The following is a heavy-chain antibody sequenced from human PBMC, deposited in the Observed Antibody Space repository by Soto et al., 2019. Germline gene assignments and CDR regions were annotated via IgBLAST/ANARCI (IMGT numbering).Heavy chain of an antibody. CDR2: IRDDGSNT. D-gene: IGHD2-15*01. Sequence: PGGSLRLSCAASGFTFSSYAVHWVRQAPGKGLEWVAVIRDDGSNTYYADSVKGRFTISRDNSKNTLYLQMNSLRAEDTAVYYCAKESHCSGGSCYDIWGQGTMVTVSS. J-gene: IGHJ3*02. CDR3: AKESHCSGGSCYDI. V-gene: IGHV3-30*04. CDR1: GFTFSSYA.